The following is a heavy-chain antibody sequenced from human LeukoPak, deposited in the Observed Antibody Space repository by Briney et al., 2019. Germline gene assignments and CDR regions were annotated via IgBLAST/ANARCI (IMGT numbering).Heavy chain of an antibody. CDR3: ARELSRIAAREEDYYYYIDV. D-gene: IGHD6-6*01. CDR1: GDSVSSNSAA. J-gene: IGHJ6*03. CDR2: TYYRSKWYN. Sequence: SQTLSLTCAISGDSVSSNSAAWNWIRQSPSRGLEWQGRTYYRSKWYNDYAVYVKSRITINPDTSKIQFSLQLNSVTPEDTAVYYCARELSRIAAREEDYYYYIDVWRRGTTVSVSS. V-gene: IGHV6-1*01.